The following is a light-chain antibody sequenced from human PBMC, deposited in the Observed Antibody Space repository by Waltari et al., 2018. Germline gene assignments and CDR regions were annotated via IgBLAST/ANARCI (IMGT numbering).Light chain of an antibody. J-gene: IGKJ2*01. V-gene: IGKV4-1*01. Sequence: DIVMTQSPDSLAVSLGERATINCKSSQSVLYRSSNRNYLAWYQQKSGQPPKLLIYWASTRESGVPDRFSGSGSGTDFTLTISSLQPEDLATYYCQQGENFPNTFGHGTKLEIK. CDR2: WAS. CDR3: QQGENFPNT. CDR1: QSVLYRSSNRNY.